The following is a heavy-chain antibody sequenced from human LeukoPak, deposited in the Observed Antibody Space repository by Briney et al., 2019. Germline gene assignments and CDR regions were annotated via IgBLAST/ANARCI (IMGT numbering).Heavy chain of an antibody. Sequence: GGSLRLSCAASGFTVSSNYMSWFRQAPGKGLEWVSVIYSGGSTYYADSVKGRLTISRENSKNTLYLQMNSLRAEDTAVYYCARDSPPYYDFWSGYYDYWGQGTLVTVSS. V-gene: IGHV3-66*02. CDR3: ARDSPPYYDFWSGYYDY. D-gene: IGHD3-3*01. J-gene: IGHJ4*02. CDR1: GFTVSSNY. CDR2: IYSGGST.